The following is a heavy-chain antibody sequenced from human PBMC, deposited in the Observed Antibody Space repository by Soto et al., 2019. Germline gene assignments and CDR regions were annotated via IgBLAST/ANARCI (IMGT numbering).Heavy chain of an antibody. CDR3: ARDRGAVTGQYFDY. Sequence: QVQLEESGGGLVKPGGSLRLSCAASGFTFSAFYMSWIRQAPGKGLEYISYISSSGTSANYADSVKGRFTISRDNAKNSLYLQMNSLRAEATAVYYCARDRGAVTGQYFDYWGQGALVTVSS. J-gene: IGHJ4*02. V-gene: IGHV3-11*05. CDR2: ISSSGTSA. CDR1: GFTFSAFY. D-gene: IGHD6-19*01.